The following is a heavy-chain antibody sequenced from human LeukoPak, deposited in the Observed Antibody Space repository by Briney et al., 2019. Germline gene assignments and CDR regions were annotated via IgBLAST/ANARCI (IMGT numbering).Heavy chain of an antibody. J-gene: IGHJ4*02. CDR3: WRGVGRWSGSYYLNY. CDR2: INPNSSGT. Sequence: ASVTVSCKASGYTFTGYYIHWVRQAPGQGLEWMGWINPNSSGTNYAQKFHGRVTMTRYTSISIDYMELSRMRSDDTAVYYYWRGVGRWSGSYYLNYWGEGDLVTVSS. V-gene: IGHV1-2*02. D-gene: IGHD1-26*01. CDR1: GYTFTGYY.